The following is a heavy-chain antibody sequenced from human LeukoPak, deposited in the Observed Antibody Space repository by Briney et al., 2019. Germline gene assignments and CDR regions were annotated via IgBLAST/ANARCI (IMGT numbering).Heavy chain of an antibody. J-gene: IGHJ4*02. Sequence: SETLSLTCTVSGGSISSHYWSWIRQPPGKGLEWIGYIYYSGSTSYNPSLKSRVTISVDTSKNQFSLKLSSVTAADTAVYYCAKAAAGELDYWGQGTLVTVSS. CDR3: AKAAAGELDY. D-gene: IGHD6-13*01. CDR1: GGSISSHY. CDR2: IYYSGST. V-gene: IGHV4-59*11.